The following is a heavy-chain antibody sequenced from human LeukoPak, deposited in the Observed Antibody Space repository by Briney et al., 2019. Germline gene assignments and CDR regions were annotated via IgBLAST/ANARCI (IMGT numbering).Heavy chain of an antibody. J-gene: IGHJ3*02. CDR1: GYTLTELS. D-gene: IGHD5-18*01. CDR2: FDPEDGET. CDR3: ATESYSYGLDAFDI. Sequence: ASVKVSCKVSGYTLTELSMHWVRQAPGKGLEWMGGFDPEDGETIYAQKFQGRVTMTEDTSTDTAYMELSSLRSEDTAVYYCATESYSYGLDAFDIWGQGTMVTVSS. V-gene: IGHV1-24*01.